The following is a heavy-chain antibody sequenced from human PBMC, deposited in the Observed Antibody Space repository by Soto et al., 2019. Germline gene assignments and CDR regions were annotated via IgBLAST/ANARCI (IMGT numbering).Heavy chain of an antibody. Sequence: SETLSLTCSVSGGSFSNSYWTWIRQPAGKRLEWIGRIYTSGSTTYNPSLKSRVTLSLDTSKSQFSLRLTSVTAADTAVYYCARAPLRTAIPKDAFDSGGQGTMVTGSS. J-gene: IGHJ3*02. D-gene: IGHD2-21*02. CDR2: IYTSGST. CDR1: GGSFSNSY. CDR3: ARAPLRTAIPKDAFDS. V-gene: IGHV4-4*07.